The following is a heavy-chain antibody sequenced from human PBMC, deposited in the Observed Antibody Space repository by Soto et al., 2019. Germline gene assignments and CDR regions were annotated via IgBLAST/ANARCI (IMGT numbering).Heavy chain of an antibody. Sequence: QVQLVQSGGEVKKPGASEKLSCTASGYTFTSYGISWVRQAPGQGLEWMGWISAYNGKTNYAQNVQGRVTMTTDTSTRPAYMDLRSLRSDDTAVYYCARGGDVNYYHGMDVWGQGTTVTVSS. CDR3: ARGGDVNYYHGMDV. CDR1: GYTFTSYG. CDR2: ISAYNGKT. J-gene: IGHJ6*02. D-gene: IGHD5-12*01. V-gene: IGHV1-18*01.